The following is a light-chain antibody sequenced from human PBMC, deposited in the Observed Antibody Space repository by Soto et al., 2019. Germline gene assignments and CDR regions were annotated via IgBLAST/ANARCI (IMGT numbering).Light chain of an antibody. J-gene: IGLJ1*01. CDR2: EVS. Sequence: QSVLTQPAFVSGSPGQSITISCTGTSSDVGGYNYVSWYQHPPGKAPKLTISEVSNRPSGVSNRFSGSKSGNTASLTISGRQAEDEADYYCSSYTSTSTRVFGTGTKVTVL. CDR3: SSYTSTSTRV. V-gene: IGLV2-14*01. CDR1: SSDVGGYNY.